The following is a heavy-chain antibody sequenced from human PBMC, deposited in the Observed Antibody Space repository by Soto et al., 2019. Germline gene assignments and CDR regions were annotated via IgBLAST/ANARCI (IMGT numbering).Heavy chain of an antibody. CDR2: IIPIFGTA. Sequence: SVKVSCKASGGTFSSYAISWVRQAPGQGLEWMGGIIPIFGTANYAQKFQGRVTITADKSTSTAYMELSSLRSEDTAVYYCAREVCSGGSCYSHNNWNAGPTLYYFDYWGQGTLVTVSS. CDR1: GGTFSSYA. J-gene: IGHJ4*02. CDR3: AREVCSGGSCYSHNNWNAGPTLYYFDY. V-gene: IGHV1-69*06. D-gene: IGHD2-15*01.